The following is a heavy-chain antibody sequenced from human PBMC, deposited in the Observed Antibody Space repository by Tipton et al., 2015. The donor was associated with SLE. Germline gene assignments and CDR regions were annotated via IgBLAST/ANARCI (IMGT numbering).Heavy chain of an antibody. CDR2: ISSGSRNI. CDR3: TRDWVNKAFDV. J-gene: IGHJ3*01. V-gene: IGHV3-48*01. Sequence: GSLRLSCAASGFTFSRYSMNWVRQAPGKGLGWVSYISSGSRNIYYADSVKGRFTISRDNAKNSLYLQMNSLRAEDTAVYYCTRDWVNKAFDVWGQGTMVSVSS. CDR1: GFTFSRYS. D-gene: IGHD2/OR15-2a*01.